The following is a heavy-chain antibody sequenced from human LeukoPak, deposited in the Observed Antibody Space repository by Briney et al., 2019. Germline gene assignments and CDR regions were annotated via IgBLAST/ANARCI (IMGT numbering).Heavy chain of an antibody. V-gene: IGHV4-31*03. CDR3: ARATGYSSSWYYFDY. CDR2: IYYSGST. Sequence: SETLSLTCTVSGGSISSGGYYWSWIRQHPGKGLEWIGYIYYSGSTYYNPSLMSRVTISVDTSKNQFSLKLSSVTAADTAVYYCARATGYSSSWYYFDYWGQGTLVTVSS. CDR1: GGSISSGGYY. D-gene: IGHD6-13*01. J-gene: IGHJ4*02.